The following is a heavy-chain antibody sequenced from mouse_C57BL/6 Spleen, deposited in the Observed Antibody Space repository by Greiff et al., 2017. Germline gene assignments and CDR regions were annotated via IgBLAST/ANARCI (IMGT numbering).Heavy chain of an antibody. CDR1: GFTFSSYT. D-gene: IGHD4-1*01. J-gene: IGHJ1*03. CDR2: ISGGGGNT. V-gene: IGHV5-9*01. Sequence: DVKLVESGGGLVKPGGSLKLSCAASGFTFSSYTMSWVRQTPEKRLEWVATISGGGGNTYYPDSVKGRFTISRDNAKNTLYLQMSSLRSEDTALDYCARQTGKGYFDVWGTGTTVTVSS. CDR3: ARQTGKGYFDV.